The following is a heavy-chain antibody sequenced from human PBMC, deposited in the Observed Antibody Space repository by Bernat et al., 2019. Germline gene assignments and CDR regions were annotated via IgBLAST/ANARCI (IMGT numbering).Heavy chain of an antibody. V-gene: IGHV3-74*01. D-gene: IGHD3-3*01. CDR1: GFTFSSYW. Sequence: EVQLVESGGGLVQPGGSLRLSCAASGFTFSSYWMHWVRQAPGKGLVWVSRFNSDGSSTSYADSVKGRFTISSDNAKNTLYLQMNSLRAEDTAVYYCARRSYYDFWSGYYEPGTLDYWGQGTLVTVSS. CDR3: ARRSYYDFWSGYYEPGTLDY. J-gene: IGHJ4*02. CDR2: FNSDGSST.